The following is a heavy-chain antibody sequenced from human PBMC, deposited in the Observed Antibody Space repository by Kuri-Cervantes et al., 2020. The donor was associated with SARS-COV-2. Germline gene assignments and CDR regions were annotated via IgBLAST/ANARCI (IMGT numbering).Heavy chain of an antibody. CDR3: ARERWELNHGFDY. Sequence: GGSLRPSCAASGFTFSSYWMSWVRQAPGKGLEWVANIKQDGSEKYYVDSVKGRFTIPRDNAKNSLYLQMNSLKTEDTAVYYCARERWELNHGFDYWGQGTLVTVSS. J-gene: IGHJ4*02. V-gene: IGHV3-7*03. D-gene: IGHD1-26*01. CDR2: IKQDGSEK. CDR1: GFTFSSYW.